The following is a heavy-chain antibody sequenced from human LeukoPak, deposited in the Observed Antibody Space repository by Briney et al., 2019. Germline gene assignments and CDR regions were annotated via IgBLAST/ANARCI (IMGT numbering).Heavy chain of an antibody. D-gene: IGHD2-15*01. CDR2: ISPNSGDT. J-gene: IGHJ3*01. V-gene: IGHV1-2*02. CDR1: GYTFTGYY. Sequence: ASVKLSCTTSGYTFTGYYMHWVRQAPGQGLEWMGWISPNSGDTNYAQKFQGRVTMTRDTSISTAYMELSSLRSDDTAVYYCARWTTLLTDWGQGTMVTVSS. CDR3: ARWTTLLTD.